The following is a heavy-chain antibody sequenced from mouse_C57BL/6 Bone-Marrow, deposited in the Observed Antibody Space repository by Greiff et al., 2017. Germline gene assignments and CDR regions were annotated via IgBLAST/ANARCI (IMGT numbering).Heavy chain of an antibody. CDR1: GYSITSGYY. J-gene: IGHJ2*01. CDR2: ISYDGSN. CDR3: ARDREGGY. Sequence: EVKVEESGPGLVKPSQSLSLTCSVTGYSITSGYYWNWIRQFPGNKLEWMGYISYDGSNNYNPSLKNRISITRDTSKNQFFLKLNSVTTEDTATYYCARDREGGYWGQGTTLTVSS. V-gene: IGHV3-6*01.